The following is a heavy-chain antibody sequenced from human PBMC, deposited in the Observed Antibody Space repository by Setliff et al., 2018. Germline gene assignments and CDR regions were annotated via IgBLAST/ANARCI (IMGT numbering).Heavy chain of an antibody. D-gene: IGHD3-16*01. CDR2: ISAGTTYI. Sequence: GESLKISCAASGFAFSSYSMNWVRQAPGKGLECVSSISAGTTYIYYADSVKGRFTISRDNAKNSLYLEMNSLRAEDTAVYYCARGPTLIDSWGQGTLVTVSS. CDR1: GFAFSSYS. V-gene: IGHV3-21*01. CDR3: ARGPTLIDS. J-gene: IGHJ4*02.